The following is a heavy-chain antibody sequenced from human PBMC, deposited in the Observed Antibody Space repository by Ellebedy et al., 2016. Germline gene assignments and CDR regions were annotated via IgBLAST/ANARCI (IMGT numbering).Heavy chain of an antibody. V-gene: IGHV1-18*04. CDR1: GYTFTGYY. Sequence: ASVKVSCXASGYTFTGYYMHWVRQAPGQGLEWMGWITAYNGNTNYAQKFQGRVTMTTDTSTSTAYMELRSLRSDDTAVYYCARDRGDRTGWYFDLWGRGTLVTVSS. J-gene: IGHJ2*01. CDR2: ITAYNGNT. CDR3: ARDRGDRTGWYFDL. D-gene: IGHD3-16*01.